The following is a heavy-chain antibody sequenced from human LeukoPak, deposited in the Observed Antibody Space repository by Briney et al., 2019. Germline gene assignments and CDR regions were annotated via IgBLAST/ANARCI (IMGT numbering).Heavy chain of an antibody. CDR3: ATGDSSSWFNHAFDI. D-gene: IGHD6-13*01. CDR2: INPNSGDT. J-gene: IGHJ3*02. Sequence: GASVTVSLTSSGYTFTIYYMHWVGQAPGQGGEGMGGINPNSGDTTYAQKFQGRVTMTKDTSIITAYMELSRLTSDDTAVYYCATGDSSSWFNHAFDIWGQGTMVTISS. CDR1: GYTFTIYY. V-gene: IGHV1-2*02.